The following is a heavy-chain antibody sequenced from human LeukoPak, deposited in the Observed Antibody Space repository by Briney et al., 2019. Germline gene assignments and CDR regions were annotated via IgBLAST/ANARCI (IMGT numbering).Heavy chain of an antibody. CDR3: ARGPHYYDSSGYYPEYYFDY. CDR2: INPTGGST. V-gene: IGHV1-46*01. D-gene: IGHD3-22*01. CDR1: GYTFTTYY. Sequence: ASVKVSCKASGYTFTTYYMHWVRQAPGKGLEWMGKINPTGGSTTYAQKFQGRVTMTRDMSTGTVYMELSSLRSEDTAVYYCARGPHYYDSSGYYPEYYFDYWGQGTLVTVSS. J-gene: IGHJ4*02.